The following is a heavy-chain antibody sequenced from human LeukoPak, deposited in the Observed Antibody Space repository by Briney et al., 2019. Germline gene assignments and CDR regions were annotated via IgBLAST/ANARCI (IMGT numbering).Heavy chain of an antibody. CDR1: GFTFSSYW. J-gene: IGHJ6*02. CDR3: ARVPLGCSGGSCYYYYGMDV. D-gene: IGHD2-15*01. Sequence: GGSLRLSCAASGFTFSSYWMSWVRQAPGKGLERVANIKQDGSEKYYVDSVKGRFTISRDNAKNSLYLQMNSLRAEDTAVYYCARVPLGCSGGSCYYYYGMDVWGQGTTVTVSS. V-gene: IGHV3-7*01. CDR2: IKQDGSEK.